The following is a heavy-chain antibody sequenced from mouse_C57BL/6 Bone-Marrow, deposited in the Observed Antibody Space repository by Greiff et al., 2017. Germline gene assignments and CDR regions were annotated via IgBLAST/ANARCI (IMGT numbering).Heavy chain of an antibody. V-gene: IGHV1-61*01. CDR3: ARGLYAMDY. Sequence: QVQLKQPGAELVRPGSSVKLSCKASGYTFTSYWMDWVKQRPGQGLEWIGNIYPSDSETHYNQKFKDKATLTVDKSSSTAYMQLSSLTSEDSAVYYCARGLYAMDYRGQGTSVTGAS. J-gene: IGHJ4*01. CDR2: IYPSDSET. CDR1: GYTFTSYW.